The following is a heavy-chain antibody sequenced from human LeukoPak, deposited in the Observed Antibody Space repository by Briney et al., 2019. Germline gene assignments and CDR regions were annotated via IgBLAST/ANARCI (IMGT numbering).Heavy chain of an antibody. CDR1: WITLSSYG. CDR2: IWYDGSNT. D-gene: IGHD1-26*01. J-gene: IGHJ4*02. Sequence: GRAPRLSLSTAWITLSSYGMHRGPPGPGKGLEWVAVIWYDGSNTYYADSVKGRFTISRDNSKNTLYLQMNSLRAEDTALYYCAMDGGSYWGQGTLVTVSS. V-gene: IGHV3-33*01. CDR3: AMDGGSY.